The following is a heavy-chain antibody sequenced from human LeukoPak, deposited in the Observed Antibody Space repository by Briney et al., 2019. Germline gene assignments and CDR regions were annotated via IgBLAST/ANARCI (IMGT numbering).Heavy chain of an antibody. CDR1: GFSLSTSGVG. D-gene: IGHD6-25*01. CDR2: IYWNDDK. CDR3: AHPRGDGFDY. J-gene: IGHJ4*02. Sequence: SGPTLVKPTQTLTLTCTFPGFSLSTSGVGVGWIRQPPGKALEWLAPIYWNDDKRYSPSLKSRLTITKDTSKDQVVLTMTNMDSVDTAAYYCAHPRGDGFDYWGQGTLVTVSS. V-gene: IGHV2-5*01.